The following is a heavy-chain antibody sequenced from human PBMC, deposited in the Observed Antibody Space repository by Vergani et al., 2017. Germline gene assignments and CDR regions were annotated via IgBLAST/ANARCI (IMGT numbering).Heavy chain of an antibody. CDR3: ARVASLGMVRGERFWFDP. Sequence: VQLLESGGGLVQPGGSLRLSCAASGFTFSSYAMSWVRQAPGKGLEWIGEINHSGSTNYNPSLKSRVTISVDTSKNQFSLKLSSVTAADTAVYYCARVASLGMVRGERFWFDPWGREPWSPSPQ. V-gene: IGHV4-34*01. J-gene: IGHJ5*02. CDR1: GFTFSSYA. CDR2: INHSGST. D-gene: IGHD3-10*01.